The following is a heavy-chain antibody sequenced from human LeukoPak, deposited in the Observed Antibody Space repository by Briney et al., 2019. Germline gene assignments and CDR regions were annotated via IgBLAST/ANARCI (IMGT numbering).Heavy chain of an antibody. CDR2: ISYDGSNN. CDR1: GFTFNNYA. CDR3: ARDPYRDYDGSGYYYYYYGMDV. V-gene: IGHV3-30-3*01. D-gene: IGHD3-10*01. Sequence: GGSLRLSCAASGFTFNNYAIHWVRQAPGKGLEWVVVISYDGSNNYYADSVKGRFTISRDNSKNTLYLQMNSLRAEDTAVYYCARDPYRDYDGSGYYYYYYGMDVWGQGTTVTVSS. J-gene: IGHJ6*02.